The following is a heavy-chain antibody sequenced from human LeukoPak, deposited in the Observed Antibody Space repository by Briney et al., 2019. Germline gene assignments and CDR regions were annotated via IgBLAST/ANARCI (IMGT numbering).Heavy chain of an antibody. V-gene: IGHV3-30*18. Sequence: GGSLRLSCAASGFTFSSYGMHWVRQAPGKGLEWVAVISYDGSNKYYADSVKGRFTISRDNSKNTLYLQMNSLRAEDTAVYYCAKDPPLYYGSGSYNSLDYWGQGTLVTVSS. CDR1: GFTFSSYG. CDR3: AKDPPLYYGSGSYNSLDY. CDR2: ISYDGSNK. D-gene: IGHD3-10*01. J-gene: IGHJ4*02.